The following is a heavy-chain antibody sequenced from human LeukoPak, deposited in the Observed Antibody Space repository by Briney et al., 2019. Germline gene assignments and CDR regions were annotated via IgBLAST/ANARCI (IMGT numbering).Heavy chain of an antibody. V-gene: IGHV1-69*05. J-gene: IGHJ5*02. CDR3: AVYSNPRYNWFDP. CDR2: IIPIFGTA. CDR1: GGTFSSYA. D-gene: IGHD4-11*01. Sequence: GASVKVSRKASGGTFSSYAISWVRQAPGQGLEWMGGIIPIFGTANYAQKFQGRVTITTDESTSTAYMELSSLRSEDTAVYYCAVYSNPRYNWFDPWGQGTLVTVSS.